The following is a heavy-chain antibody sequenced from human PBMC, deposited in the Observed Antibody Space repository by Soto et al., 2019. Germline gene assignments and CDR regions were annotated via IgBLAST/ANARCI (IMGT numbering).Heavy chain of an antibody. Sequence: GGSLRLSCAASGFTFSSYSMNWVRQAPGKGLEWVSYISSSSSTIYYADSVKGRFTISRDNAKNSLYLQMNSLRDEDTAVYYCARNGRYDFWSGGGRGYYYGMDVWGQGTTVTVSS. CDR1: GFTFSSYS. CDR3: ARNGRYDFWSGGGRGYYYGMDV. CDR2: ISSSSSTI. D-gene: IGHD3-3*01. J-gene: IGHJ6*02. V-gene: IGHV3-48*02.